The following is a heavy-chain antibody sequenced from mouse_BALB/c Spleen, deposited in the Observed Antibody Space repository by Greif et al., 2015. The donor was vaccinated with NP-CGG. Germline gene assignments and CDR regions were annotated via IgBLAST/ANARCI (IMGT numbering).Heavy chain of an antibody. J-gene: IGHJ2*01. CDR1: GYTFTDYW. D-gene: IGHD2-4*01. CDR3: ARSDYDFDY. CDR2: IDTSDSYT. Sequence: QVQLQQSGAELVMPGASVKMSCKASGYTFTDYWMHWVKQRPGQGLEWIGAIDTSDSYTSYNQKFKGKATLTVDESSSTAYMQLSSLTSEDSAVYYCARSDYDFDYWGQGTTLTVSS. V-gene: IGHV1-69*01.